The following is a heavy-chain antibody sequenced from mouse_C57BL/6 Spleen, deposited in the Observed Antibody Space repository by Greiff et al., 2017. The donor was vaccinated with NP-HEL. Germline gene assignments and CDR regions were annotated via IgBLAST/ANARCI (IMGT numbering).Heavy chain of an antibody. CDR2: IYPGNSDT. J-gene: IGHJ4*01. CDR3: TIYDYEGGYAMDY. D-gene: IGHD2-4*01. CDR1: GYTFTSYW. V-gene: IGHV1-5*01. Sequence: EVQLQQSGTVLARPGASVKMSCKTSGYTFTSYWMHWVKQRPGQGLEWIGAIYPGNSDTSYNQKFKGKAKLTAVTSASTAYMEISSLTNEDSAVYYCTIYDYEGGYAMDYWGQGTSVTVSS.